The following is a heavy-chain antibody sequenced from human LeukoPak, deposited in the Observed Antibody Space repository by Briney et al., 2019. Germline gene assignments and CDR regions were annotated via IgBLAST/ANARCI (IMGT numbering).Heavy chain of an antibody. D-gene: IGHD2-21*02. CDR1: GGSISSGDYY. Sequence: PSQTLSLTCTVSGGSISSGDYYWSWIRQPPGTGLEWIGYIYYSGSTYYNPSLKSRVTMSVDTSKNQFSLKLSSVTAADTAVYYCARDGVTRRMDVWGQGTTVTVSS. CDR2: IYYSGST. V-gene: IGHV4-30-4*01. J-gene: IGHJ6*02. CDR3: ARDGVTRRMDV.